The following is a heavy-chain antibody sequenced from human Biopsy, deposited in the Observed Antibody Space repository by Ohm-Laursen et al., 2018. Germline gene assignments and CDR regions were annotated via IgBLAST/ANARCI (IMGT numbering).Heavy chain of an antibody. CDR1: GYTFTNYN. CDR3: ARDFNYDGGGSFNFDY. D-gene: IGHD3-22*01. Sequence: ASVKVSCKASGYTFTNYNVNWVRQATGQGLEWMGWMNPNSGNTGYAQKFQGRVTMTRNTSISTAYMGLSSLTSVDTAVYYCARDFNYDGGGSFNFDYWGQETLVTVSS. J-gene: IGHJ4*02. CDR2: MNPNSGNT. V-gene: IGHV1-8*01.